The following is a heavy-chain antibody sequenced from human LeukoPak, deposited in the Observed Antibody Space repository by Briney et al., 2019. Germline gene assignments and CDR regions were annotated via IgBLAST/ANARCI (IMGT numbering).Heavy chain of an antibody. CDR1: GDSVSSNSAA. J-gene: IGHJ4*02. CDR3: ARGAVAHFDC. Sequence: SQTLSLTCAISGDSVSSNSAAWNWIRQSPSRGLEWLGRAYYRSKWYNDYAVSMKGRISINTDTSKNQFSLQLNSVTPEDTAVYYCARGAVAHFDCWGQGTLVTVSS. D-gene: IGHD6-19*01. V-gene: IGHV6-1*01. CDR2: AYYRSKWYN.